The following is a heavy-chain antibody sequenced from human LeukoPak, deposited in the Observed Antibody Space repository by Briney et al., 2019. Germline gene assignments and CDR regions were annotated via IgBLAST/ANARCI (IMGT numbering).Heavy chain of an antibody. Sequence: SETLSLTCAVYGGSFSGYYWSWIRQPPGKGLEWIGEINHSGSTNYNPSLKSRVTISVDTSKNQFSLKLSSVTAADTAVYYCAKDWEYGMTVVTPVDYWGQGTLVTVSS. D-gene: IGHD4-23*01. CDR3: AKDWEYGMTVVTPVDY. CDR2: INHSGST. V-gene: IGHV4-34*01. J-gene: IGHJ4*02. CDR1: GGSFSGYY.